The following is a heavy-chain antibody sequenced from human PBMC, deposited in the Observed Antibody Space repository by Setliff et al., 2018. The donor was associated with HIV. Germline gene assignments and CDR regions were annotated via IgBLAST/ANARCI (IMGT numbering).Heavy chain of an antibody. CDR1: GYTFTSYA. CDR3: ASKLYCTNGVCLDAFDI. J-gene: IGHJ3*02. D-gene: IGHD2-8*01. Sequence: ASVKVSCKASGYTFTSYAIHWVRQAPGQRLEWMGWITVGDGNTKYSQKFQGRVTITRDTSASTAYMELSSLRSEDTAVYYCASKLYCTNGVCLDAFDIWGQGTMVTVSS. CDR2: ITVGDGNT. V-gene: IGHV1-3*01.